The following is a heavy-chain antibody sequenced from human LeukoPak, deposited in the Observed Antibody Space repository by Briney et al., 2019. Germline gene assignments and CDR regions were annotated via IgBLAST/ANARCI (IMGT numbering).Heavy chain of an antibody. Sequence: GGSLRLSCAASGFTFSSYAMSWVRQAPGKGLVWVAGISKDGGSTEYADFVKGRFTISRDNSKNTLYLQMNSLRAEDTAVYYCARDHKTYYDFWSGYYFDYWGQGTLVTVSS. V-gene: IGHV3-23*01. CDR3: ARDHKTYYDFWSGYYFDY. D-gene: IGHD3-3*01. J-gene: IGHJ4*02. CDR1: GFTFSSYA. CDR2: ISKDGGST.